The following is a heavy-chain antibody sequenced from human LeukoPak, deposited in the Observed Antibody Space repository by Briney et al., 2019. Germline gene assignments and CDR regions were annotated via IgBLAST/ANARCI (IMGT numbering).Heavy chain of an antibody. Sequence: SETLSLTCTVSGGSIRSSYYYWGWIRQPPGKGLEWIGSIYDSGSTYYNPSLKSRVTISVDTSKNQFSLKLNSVTAADTAVYYCAREPDYDILTGYYKGYSLGIDYWGQGTLVTVSS. V-gene: IGHV4-39*02. J-gene: IGHJ4*02. CDR2: IYDSGST. CDR3: AREPDYDILTGYYKGYSLGIDY. D-gene: IGHD3-9*01. CDR1: GGSIRSSYYY.